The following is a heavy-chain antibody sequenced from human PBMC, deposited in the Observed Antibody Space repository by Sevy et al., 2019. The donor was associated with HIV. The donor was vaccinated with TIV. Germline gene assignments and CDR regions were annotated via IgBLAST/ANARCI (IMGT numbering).Heavy chain of an antibody. D-gene: IGHD2-15*01. CDR1: GFSFSSYG. V-gene: IGHV3-30*02. CDR3: VKVRCSDAGCPREYFEH. Sequence: GGSLRLSCAASGFSFSSYGMHWVRQPLGKGLEWVAFVHFDGNEKWYADSGKGRLTISRDNSKSTSFLQMDSLRIEDTAIYYCVKVRCSDAGCPREYFEHWGQGTLVTVSS. CDR2: VHFDGNEK. J-gene: IGHJ4*02.